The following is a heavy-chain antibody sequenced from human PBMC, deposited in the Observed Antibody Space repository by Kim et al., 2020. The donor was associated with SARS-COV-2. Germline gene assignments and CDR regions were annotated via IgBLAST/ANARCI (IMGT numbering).Heavy chain of an antibody. CDR3: ARGLSRISGVVISPNDGFDI. Sequence: SVKVSCKASGETFSTYAINWVRQAPGQGLEWMGGSIPTLGTANYAQRFQDRISIIADHSTSTVFMELTSLTSEDTAVYYCARGLSRISGVVISPNDGFDIWGQGKMVTVSS. CDR2: SIPTLGTA. CDR1: GETFSTYA. J-gene: IGHJ3*02. D-gene: IGHD3-3*01. V-gene: IGHV1-69*13.